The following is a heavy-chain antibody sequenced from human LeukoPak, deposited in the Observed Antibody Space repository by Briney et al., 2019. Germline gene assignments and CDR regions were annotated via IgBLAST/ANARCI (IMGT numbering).Heavy chain of an antibody. Sequence: SETLSLKCTVSGGTISSTSYYSGWIRQPPGKGLEWIGNIYYSGNTYYNPSLKSRVTISVDTSKNQFSLKLSSVTAADTAIYYCARQTLTKTYSWGQGALVTVSS. CDR2: IYYSGNT. CDR1: GGTISSTSYY. J-gene: IGHJ4*02. V-gene: IGHV4-39*01. CDR3: ARQTLTKTYS. D-gene: IGHD3-3*01.